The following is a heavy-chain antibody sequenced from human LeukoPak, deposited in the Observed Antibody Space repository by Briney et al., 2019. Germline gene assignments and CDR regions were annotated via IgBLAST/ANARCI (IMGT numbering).Heavy chain of an antibody. J-gene: IGHJ4*02. Sequence: ASVKVSCKPSVYTFTGYYMHWVRQAPGHGLEWMGWINPNSGGTNYAQKFQGKVTMTRDTYIITAYMELSRLRSDDTAVYYCARSVEMATITDYWGQGTLVTVSS. CDR2: INPNSGGT. CDR3: ARSVEMATITDY. D-gene: IGHD5-24*01. CDR1: VYTFTGYY. V-gene: IGHV1-2*02.